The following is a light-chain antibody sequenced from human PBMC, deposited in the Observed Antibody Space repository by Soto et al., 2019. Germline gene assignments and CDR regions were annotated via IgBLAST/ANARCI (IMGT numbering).Light chain of an antibody. CDR2: GAS. V-gene: IGKV3-20*01. J-gene: IGKJ1*01. Sequence: EVVLTQFPGTLPVSLGERATLSCRASQSVRNDYLAWYQQKRGQAPRLLIHGASTRATGIPDRVSGSGSGTDFILTIIRVEPGDVEMYFCQNYGSLPETLGQGPRGDIK. CDR1: QSVRNDY. CDR3: QNYGSLPET.